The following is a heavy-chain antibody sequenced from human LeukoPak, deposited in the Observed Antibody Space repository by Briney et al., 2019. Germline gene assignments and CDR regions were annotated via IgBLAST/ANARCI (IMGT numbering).Heavy chain of an antibody. Sequence: PGGSLRLSCAASGFTFSSYAMSWVRQAPGKGLEWISAISGSGGSTYYADSVKGRFTISRDNSKNTLYLQMNSLRAEDTAVYYCAKDTYYDFWSGYPARADYWGQGTLVTVSS. J-gene: IGHJ4*02. V-gene: IGHV3-23*01. D-gene: IGHD3-3*01. CDR2: ISGSGGST. CDR3: AKDTYYDFWSGYPARADY. CDR1: GFTFSSYA.